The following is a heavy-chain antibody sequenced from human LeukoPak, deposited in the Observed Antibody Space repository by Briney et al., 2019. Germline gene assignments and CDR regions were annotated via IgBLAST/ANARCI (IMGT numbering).Heavy chain of an antibody. CDR1: GGSISSSSYY. CDR3: ARASVSGWYDWFDP. CDR2: IYYSGST. Sequence: PSETLSLTCTVSGGSISSSSYYWGWIRQPPGKGLEWIGSIYYSGSTYYNPSLKSRVTISVDTSKNQFSLKLSSATAADTAVYYCARASVSGWYDWFDPWGQGTLVTVSS. J-gene: IGHJ5*02. D-gene: IGHD6-19*01. V-gene: IGHV4-39*01.